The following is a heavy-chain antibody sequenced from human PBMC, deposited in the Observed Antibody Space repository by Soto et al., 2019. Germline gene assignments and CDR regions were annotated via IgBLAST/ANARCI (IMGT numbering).Heavy chain of an antibody. V-gene: IGHV1-46*01. J-gene: IGHJ6*02. D-gene: IGHD6-6*01. CDR3: ARGHSSYQYYYYGMDV. CDR1: GYTFTSYY. Sequence: ASVKVSCKASGYTFTSYYMHWVRQAPGQGLEWMGIINPSGGSTSYAQKFQGRVTMTRDTSTSTVYMELSSLRSEDTAVYYCARGHSSYQYYYYGMDVWGQGTTVTVSS. CDR2: INPSGGST.